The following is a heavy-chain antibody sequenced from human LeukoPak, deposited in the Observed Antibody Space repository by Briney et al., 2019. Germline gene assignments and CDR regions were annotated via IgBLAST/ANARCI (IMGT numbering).Heavy chain of an antibody. J-gene: IGHJ4*02. V-gene: IGHV3-74*01. CDR1: GLSFSTYW. CDR3: ARVGGSSDFDY. CDR2: IDTDGSST. D-gene: IGHD3-10*01. Sequence: GGSLRLSCAASGLSFSTYWMHWVRQAPGKGLVWVSLIDTDGSSTPYADSVKGRFTISRDNAKNTLYLQMNSLRAEDTAVYYCARVGGSSDFDYWGQGTLVTVSS.